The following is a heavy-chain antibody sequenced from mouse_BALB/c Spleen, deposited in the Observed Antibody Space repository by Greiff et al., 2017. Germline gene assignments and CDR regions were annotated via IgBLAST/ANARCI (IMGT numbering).Heavy chain of an antibody. V-gene: IGHV2-2*02. CDR2: IWSGGST. CDR1: GFSLTSYG. J-gene: IGHJ4*01. D-gene: IGHD1-1*01. CDR3: ARELRYYYAMDY. Sequence: QVQLQQSGPGLVQPSQSLSITCTVSGFSLTSYGVHWVRQSPGKGLEWLGVIWSGGSTDYNAAFISRLSISKDNSKSQVFFKMNSLQANDTAIYYCARELRYYYAMDYWGQGTSVTVSS.